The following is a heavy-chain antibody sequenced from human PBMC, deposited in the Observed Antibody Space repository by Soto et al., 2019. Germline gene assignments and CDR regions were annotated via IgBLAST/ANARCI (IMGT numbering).Heavy chain of an antibody. V-gene: IGHV4-61*08. J-gene: IGHJ4*02. CDR2: IYYSGST. CDR3: ARDLRKSDRHFDY. Sequence: PSETLSLTCTVSGGSISSGEYYWTWIRQPPGKGLEWIGYIYYSGSTNYNPSLKSRVTISVDTSKNQFSLKLSSVTAADTAVYYCARDLRKSDRHFDYWGQGTLVTVSS. CDR1: GGSISSGEYY.